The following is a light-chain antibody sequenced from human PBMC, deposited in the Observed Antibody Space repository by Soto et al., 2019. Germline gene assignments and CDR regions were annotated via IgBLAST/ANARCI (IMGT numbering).Light chain of an antibody. CDR2: DVS. V-gene: IGLV2-11*01. Sequence: QSALTQPRSVSGSPGQSVTISCTGTSTDVGAYNYVSWYQQHPGKAPKLMIYDVSKRPSVVPDRFSGSKSGSTASLTISGLQAEDEADYYCCSSVGATPVVFGGGTKLTVL. CDR3: CSSVGATPVV. J-gene: IGLJ2*01. CDR1: STDVGAYNY.